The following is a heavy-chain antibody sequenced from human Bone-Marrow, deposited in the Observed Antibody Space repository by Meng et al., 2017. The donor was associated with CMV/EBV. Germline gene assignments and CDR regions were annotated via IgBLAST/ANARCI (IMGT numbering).Heavy chain of an antibody. J-gene: IGHJ4*02. Sequence: QVQLPQSGPGLVKPSETLSLTCRVSGVSISTHYWSWIRQTPGKGLEWIASIHYTGRADYSPSLKSRVTVSVDTSDSQLSLKLSSVTTADTAMYYCAERGGGYWGRGTLVTVSS. D-gene: IGHD1-1*01. CDR3: AERGGGY. CDR1: GVSISTHY. V-gene: IGHV4-59*11. CDR2: IHYTGRA.